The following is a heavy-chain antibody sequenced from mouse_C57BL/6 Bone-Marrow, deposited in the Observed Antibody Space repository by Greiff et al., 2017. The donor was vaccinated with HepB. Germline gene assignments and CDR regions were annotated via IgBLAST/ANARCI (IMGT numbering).Heavy chain of an antibody. Sequence: VVRPGSSVKLSCKASGYTFTSYWMHWVKQRPIQGLEWIGNIDPSDSETHYNQKFKDKATLTVDKSSSTAYMQLSSLTSEDSAVYYCARSWYGYPYAMDYWGQGTSVTVSS. V-gene: IGHV1-52*01. CDR3: ARSWYGYPYAMDY. D-gene: IGHD2-2*01. CDR1: GYTFTSYW. J-gene: IGHJ4*01. CDR2: IDPSDSET.